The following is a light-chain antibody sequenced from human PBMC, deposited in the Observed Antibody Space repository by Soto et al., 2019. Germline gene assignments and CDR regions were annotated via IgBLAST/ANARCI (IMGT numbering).Light chain of an antibody. J-gene: IGLJ1*01. V-gene: IGLV3-1*01. CDR1: KLGDKF. CDR3: QAWDINPAV. Sequence: SYELTQPPSVSVSPGQTASITCSGDKLGDKFACWYQQKPGQSPVLVLYEDYKRPSGIPERFSGSNSGNTATLTISDTQAMDEADYYCQAWDINPAVFGTGTKLTVL. CDR2: EDY.